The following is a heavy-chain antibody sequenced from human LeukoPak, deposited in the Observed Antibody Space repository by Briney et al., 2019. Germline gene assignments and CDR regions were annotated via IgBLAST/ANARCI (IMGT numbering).Heavy chain of an antibody. Sequence: ASVKVSCKASGYTFTGHYMHWVRQAPGQGLEWMGWINPNSGGTNYAQKFQGRVTMTRDTSISTAYMELSRLRSDDTAVYYCARPETGDWGSYYFDYWGQGTLVTVSS. CDR2: INPNSGGT. D-gene: IGHD7-27*01. CDR3: ARPETGDWGSYYFDY. CDR1: GYTFTGHY. J-gene: IGHJ4*02. V-gene: IGHV1-2*02.